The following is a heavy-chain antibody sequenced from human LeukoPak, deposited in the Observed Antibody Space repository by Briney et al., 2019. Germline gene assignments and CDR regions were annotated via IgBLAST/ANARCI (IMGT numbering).Heavy chain of an antibody. CDR1: GYTPSGYY. J-gene: IGHJ4*02. CDR3: ASGSVASYFDH. D-gene: IGHD6-19*01. V-gene: IGHV1-2*02. Sequence: ASVKVSCKASGYTPSGYYMHSGRQAPGQGLEWMGWINPNSGGTKYVQKFQGRVTMTRDTSISTAYMELSRLRSDDTAVYYCASGSVASYFDHWGQGTLVTVSS. CDR2: INPNSGGT.